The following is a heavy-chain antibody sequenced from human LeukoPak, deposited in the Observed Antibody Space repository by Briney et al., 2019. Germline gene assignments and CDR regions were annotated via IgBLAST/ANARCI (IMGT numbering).Heavy chain of an antibody. CDR2: ISSSSSTI. CDR3: ARVSGSYYGGHYYYYYYGMDV. D-gene: IGHD1-26*01. CDR1: GFTFSSYS. J-gene: IGHJ6*02. V-gene: IGHV3-48*01. Sequence: GGSLRLSCAASGFTFSSYSMNWVRQAPGKGLEWVSYISSSSSTIYYADSVKGRFTISRDNAKNSLYLQMNSLRAEDTAVYYCARVSGSYYGGHYYYYYYGMDVWGQGTTVTVSS.